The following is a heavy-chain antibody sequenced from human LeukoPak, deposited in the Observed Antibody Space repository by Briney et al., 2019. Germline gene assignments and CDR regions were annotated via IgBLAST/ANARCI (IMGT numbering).Heavy chain of an antibody. V-gene: IGHV4-38-2*02. D-gene: IGHD1-26*01. CDR3: ARSWYSGSYYYYYYMDV. CDR1: GYSISSGYY. CDR2: IYHSGST. Sequence: KSSETLSLTCTVSGYSISSGYYWGWIRQPPGKGLEWIGSIYHSGSTYYNPSLKSRVTISVDTSKNQFSLKLSSVTAAETAVYYCARSWYSGSYYYYYYMDVWGKGTTVTISS. J-gene: IGHJ6*03.